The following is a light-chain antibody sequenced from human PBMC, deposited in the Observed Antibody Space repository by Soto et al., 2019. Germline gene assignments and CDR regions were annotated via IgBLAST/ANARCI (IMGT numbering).Light chain of an antibody. Sequence: DIVMTQSPLSLPVTPGKPASISCRSSQSLLHSNGYNYLDWYLQKPGQSPQLLIYLGSNRASGVPDRFSGSGSGTDFTLKISRVEAEDVGVYYCMQALQTPPTFGQGTKLEIK. CDR3: MQALQTPPT. V-gene: IGKV2-28*01. CDR2: LGS. J-gene: IGKJ2*01. CDR1: QSLLHSNGYNY.